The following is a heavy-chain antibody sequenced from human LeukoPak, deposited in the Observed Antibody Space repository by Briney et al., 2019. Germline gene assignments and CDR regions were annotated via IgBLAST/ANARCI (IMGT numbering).Heavy chain of an antibody. Sequence: GGSLRLSCAASGFTFSSYSMSWVRQAPGKGLEWVSYISSSSSTIYYADSVKGRFTISRDNSKNTLYLQMNSLRAEDTAVYYCIVGDVSDYWGQGSLVTVSS. J-gene: IGHJ4*02. CDR3: IVGDVSDY. CDR2: ISSSSSTI. CDR1: GFTFSSYS. D-gene: IGHD1-26*01. V-gene: IGHV3-48*01.